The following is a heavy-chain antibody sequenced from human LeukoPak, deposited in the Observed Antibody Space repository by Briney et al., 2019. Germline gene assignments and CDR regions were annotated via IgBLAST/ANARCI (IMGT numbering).Heavy chain of an antibody. V-gene: IGHV3-7*01. CDR3: ARDPDTGYYEFDY. J-gene: IGHJ4*02. Sequence: PGGSLRLSCAASGFTFSSYWMSWVRQAPGKGLEWVANIKQDGSEKYYVDSVKGRFTISRGNAKNSLYLQMNSLRAEDTAVYYCARDPDTGYYEFDYWGQGTLVTVSS. D-gene: IGHD3-9*01. CDR2: IKQDGSEK. CDR1: GFTFSSYW.